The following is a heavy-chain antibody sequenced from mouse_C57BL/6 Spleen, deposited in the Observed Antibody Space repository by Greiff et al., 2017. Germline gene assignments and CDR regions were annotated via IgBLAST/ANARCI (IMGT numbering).Heavy chain of an antibody. V-gene: IGHV10-1*01. D-gene: IGHD1-1*01. CDR3: VRDYDSSFFDY. CDR1: GFSFNTYA. Sequence: DVQLVESGGGLVQPKGSLKLSCAASGFSFNTYAMNWVRQAPGKGLEWVARIRSKSNNYATYYADSVKDRITISRDDSESMLYLQMNNLKTEDTAMYYCVRDYDSSFFDYWGQGTTLTVSS. CDR2: IRSKSNNYAT. J-gene: IGHJ2*01.